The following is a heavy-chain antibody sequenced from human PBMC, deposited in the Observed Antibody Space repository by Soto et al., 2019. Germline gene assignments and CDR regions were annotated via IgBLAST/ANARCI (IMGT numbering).Heavy chain of an antibody. V-gene: IGHV4-34*01. J-gene: IGHJ6*02. CDR2: INHSGST. CDR3: ATSNSGSYYYGMDV. D-gene: IGHD1-26*01. CDR1: GGSFSGYY. Sequence: SETLSLTCAVYGGSFSGYYWTWIRQPPGKGLEWIREINHSGSTSYNPSLKSRVTMSVDTSKNQFSLKLSSVTAADTAVYYCATSNSGSYYYGMDVWGRGTTVTVSS.